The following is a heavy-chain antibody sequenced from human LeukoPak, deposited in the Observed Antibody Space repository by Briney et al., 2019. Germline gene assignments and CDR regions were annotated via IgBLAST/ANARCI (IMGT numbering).Heavy chain of an antibody. CDR2: ISSSGSTI. V-gene: IGHV3-11*01. Sequence: GGSLRLSCAASGFTFSDYYMSWIRQAPGKGLEWVPYISSSGSTIYYADSVKGRFTISRDNAKNSLYLQMNSLRAEDTAVYYCARAGTLRWLQFTPPPDYWGQGTLVTVSS. CDR3: ARAGTLRWLQFTPPPDY. J-gene: IGHJ4*02. CDR1: GFTFSDYY. D-gene: IGHD5-12*01.